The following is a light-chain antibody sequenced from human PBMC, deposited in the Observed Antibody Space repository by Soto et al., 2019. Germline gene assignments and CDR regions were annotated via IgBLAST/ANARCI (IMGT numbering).Light chain of an antibody. J-gene: IGKJ1*01. CDR2: DAS. Sequence: VLTQSPGTLSLSPGERATLSCRASQSVSSYLAWYQQKPGQAPRLLIYDASTRATGISARFRGSGSGTDSTLTISSLEPEDFAVYYCQQRSNWPVTFGQGTKVDIK. V-gene: IGKV3-11*01. CDR1: QSVSSY. CDR3: QQRSNWPVT.